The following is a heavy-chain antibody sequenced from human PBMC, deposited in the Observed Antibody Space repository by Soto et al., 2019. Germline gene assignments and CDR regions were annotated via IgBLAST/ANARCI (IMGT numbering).Heavy chain of an antibody. V-gene: IGHV3-66*01. Sequence: EVQLVESGGGLVQPGGSLRLSCAASGFTVSGNYMTWVRQAPGKGLEWVSIIYSGGSTYYADSVKDRFTISRDKSKNTLYLQMKGLGAEDTAVYYCARDRNDSDNSGYYPPRYWGQGTLVTVSS. CDR1: GFTVSGNY. J-gene: IGHJ4*02. CDR3: ARDRNDSDNSGYYPPRY. CDR2: IYSGGST. D-gene: IGHD3-22*01.